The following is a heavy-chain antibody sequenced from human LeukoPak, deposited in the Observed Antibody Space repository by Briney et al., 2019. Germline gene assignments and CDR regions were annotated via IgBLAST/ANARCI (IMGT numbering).Heavy chain of an antibody. CDR3: AKEHHLETRIFDY. Sequence: PGGSLRLSCAASGFTFSSYGMHWVRQAPGKGLEWVAFIRYDGSNKYYADSVKGRFTISRDNSKNTLYLQMNSLRAEDTAVYYCAKEHHLETRIFDYWGQGTLVTVSS. V-gene: IGHV3-30*02. CDR2: IRYDGSNK. D-gene: IGHD3-3*01. J-gene: IGHJ4*02. CDR1: GFTFSSYG.